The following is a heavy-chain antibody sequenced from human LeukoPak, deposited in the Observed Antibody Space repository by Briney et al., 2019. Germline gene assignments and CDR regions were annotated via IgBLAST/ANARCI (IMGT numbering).Heavy chain of an antibody. D-gene: IGHD2-21*02. CDR2: INPNSGGT. Sequence: ASVKVSCKASGYTFTGYYMHWVRQAPGQGLEWMGWINPNSGGTKYTQKFQGRVTMTRDTSISTIYMELSRLRSDGTAVYYCAREAYCGGDCRSPFFDYWGQGTLVTVSS. J-gene: IGHJ4*02. V-gene: IGHV1-2*02. CDR1: GYTFTGYY. CDR3: AREAYCGGDCRSPFFDY.